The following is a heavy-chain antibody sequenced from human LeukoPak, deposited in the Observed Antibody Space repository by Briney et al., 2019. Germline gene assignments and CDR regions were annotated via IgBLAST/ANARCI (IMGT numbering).Heavy chain of an antibody. Sequence: GESLKISCKGSGYSFTSYWIGWVRQMPGKGLEWMGIIYPGDSDTRYSPSFQGQVTISAAKSISTAYLQWSSLKASDTAMYYCARQCYYDSSGYYSLCYWGQGTLVTVSS. D-gene: IGHD3-22*01. J-gene: IGHJ4*02. CDR3: ARQCYYDSSGYYSLCY. CDR2: IYPGDSDT. CDR1: GYSFTSYW. V-gene: IGHV5-51*01.